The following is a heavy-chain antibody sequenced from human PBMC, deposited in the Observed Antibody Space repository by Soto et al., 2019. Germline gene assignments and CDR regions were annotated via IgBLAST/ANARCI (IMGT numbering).Heavy chain of an antibody. CDR3: ARNLKPSSKIHGMDV. J-gene: IGHJ6*02. D-gene: IGHD6-6*01. Sequence: EVQLVESGGGLVEPGGSLRLSCAPSGLTFSTYSMNWVRQAPGKGLEWVSSISSGSHYIYYAESVKGRFTISRDNAKNSLYLEINSLRAGDTAVYFCARNLKPSSKIHGMDVWGRGTTVTVS. CDR2: ISSGSHYI. V-gene: IGHV3-21*01. CDR1: GLTFSTYS.